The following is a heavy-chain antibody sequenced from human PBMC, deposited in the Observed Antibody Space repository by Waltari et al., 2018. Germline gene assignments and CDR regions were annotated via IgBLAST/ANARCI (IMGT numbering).Heavy chain of an antibody. J-gene: IGHJ4*02. D-gene: IGHD3-10*01. CDR3: AKDLTRHRGGNIDY. Sequence: QVQLVQSGAEVKKPGSSVKVSCKASGGTFSSYAISWVRQAPGQGLEWMGGIIPIFGTANYGQKFQGRVTITADESTSTAYMELSSLRAEDTAVYYCAKDLTRHRGGNIDYWGQGTLVTVSS. CDR2: IIPIFGTA. V-gene: IGHV1-69*13. CDR1: GGTFSSYA.